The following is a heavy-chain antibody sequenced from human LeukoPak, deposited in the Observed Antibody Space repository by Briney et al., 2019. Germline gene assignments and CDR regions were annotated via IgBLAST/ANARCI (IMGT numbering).Heavy chain of an antibody. D-gene: IGHD1-26*01. CDR2: INPNSGGT. V-gene: IGHV1-2*04. J-gene: IGHJ4*02. CDR3: ARMGYFDY. Sequence: XPXXGLEWMGWINPNSGGTNYAQKFQGWVTMTRDTSISTAYMELSRLRSDDTAVYYCARMGYFDYWGQGTLVTVSS.